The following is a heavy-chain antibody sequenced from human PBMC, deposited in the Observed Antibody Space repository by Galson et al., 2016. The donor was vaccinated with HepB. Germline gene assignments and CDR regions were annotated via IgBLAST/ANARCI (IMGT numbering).Heavy chain of an antibody. CDR2: IYYSGST. V-gene: IGHV4-59*02. CDR1: GGAVSSNY. Sequence: SETLSLTCSVSGGAVSSNYWTWIRQSPGKGLEWIGYIYYSGSTNYNPSFGSRITISIDTSRNEFSLRLSSVTAADTAVYFCARVRGEQWLGHYFDSWGQGALVTVSS. D-gene: IGHD6-19*01. CDR3: ARVRGEQWLGHYFDS. J-gene: IGHJ4*02.